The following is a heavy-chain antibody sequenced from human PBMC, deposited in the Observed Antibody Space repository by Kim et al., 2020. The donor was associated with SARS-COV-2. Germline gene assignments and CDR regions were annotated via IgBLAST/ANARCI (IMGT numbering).Heavy chain of an antibody. D-gene: IGHD2-15*01. V-gene: IGHV4-59*01. Sequence: SETLSLTCTVSGVSINNYYWSWIRQPLGKGLEWIGYMFYSGSTNYNPSLKSRVTMSVDTSKNQFSLNLTSVTPPDTAVYYFSKGGLAFIWSYWGQVSLVT. CDR2: MFYSGST. J-gene: IGHJ4*02. CDR1: GVSINNYY. CDR3: SKGGLAFIWSY.